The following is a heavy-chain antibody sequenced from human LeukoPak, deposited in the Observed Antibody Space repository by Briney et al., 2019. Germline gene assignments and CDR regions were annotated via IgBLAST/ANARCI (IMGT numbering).Heavy chain of an antibody. CDR3: ARDRVSYGDYVFYFDY. Sequence: ASVKVSCKASGYTFTSNYIHWVRQAPGQGLEWMGMIYPRDGSTSYAQKFQGRVTITADESTSTAYMELSSLRSEDTAVYYCARDRVSYGDYVFYFDYWGQGTLVTVSS. D-gene: IGHD4-17*01. CDR2: IYPRDGST. V-gene: IGHV1-46*01. CDR1: GYTFTSNY. J-gene: IGHJ4*02.